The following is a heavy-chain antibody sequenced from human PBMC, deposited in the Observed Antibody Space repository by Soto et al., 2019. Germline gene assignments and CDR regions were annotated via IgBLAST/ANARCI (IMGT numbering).Heavy chain of an antibody. CDR3: ASRNWQEVH. V-gene: IGHV4-39*01. J-gene: IGHJ4*02. CDR2: IDYSGST. Sequence: QLQLQESGPGLVKPSETLSLTCIVSSGSISSSSYYWGWIRQPPGKGLEWIGSIDYSGSTYSNPSLMSPPTIAVDASRNHFPLRLSSVTAADTAVYYGASRNWQEVHWGQGTLVTVSS. D-gene: IGHD1-20*01. CDR1: SGSISSSSYY.